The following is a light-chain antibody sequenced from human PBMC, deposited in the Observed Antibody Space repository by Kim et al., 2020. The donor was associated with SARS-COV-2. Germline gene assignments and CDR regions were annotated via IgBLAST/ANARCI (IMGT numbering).Light chain of an antibody. J-gene: IGLJ2*01. Sequence: SSELTQDPAVSVALGQTVRITCQGDSLRSYYATWYKQKPGQAPVVVIYGKNNRPSGIPDRFSGSSSGDTASLTITGTQAGDEADYYCNSRGSNDNVLFGGGTQLTVL. CDR2: GKN. V-gene: IGLV3-19*01. CDR1: SLRSYY. CDR3: NSRGSNDNVL.